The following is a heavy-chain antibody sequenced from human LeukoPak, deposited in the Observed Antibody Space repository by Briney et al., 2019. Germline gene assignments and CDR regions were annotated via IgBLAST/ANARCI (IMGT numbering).Heavy chain of an antibody. CDR3: ARPLSSSSVFAFDI. CDR2: IWYDGSNK. V-gene: IGHV3-33*01. CDR1: GFTFSSYG. J-gene: IGHJ3*02. D-gene: IGHD6-6*01. Sequence: GGSLRLSCAASGFTFSSYGMHWVRQAPGKGLDWVAVIWYDGSNKYYADSVKGRFTISRDNSKNTLYLQMNSLRAEDTAVYYCARPLSSSSVFAFDIWGRGTMVTVSS.